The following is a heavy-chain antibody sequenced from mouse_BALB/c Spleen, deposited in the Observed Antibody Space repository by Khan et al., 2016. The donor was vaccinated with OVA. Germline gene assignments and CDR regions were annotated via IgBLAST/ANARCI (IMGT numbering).Heavy chain of an antibody. V-gene: IGHV1-63*02. J-gene: IGHJ1*01. Sequence: QIQLVQSGAELVRPGTSVKISCKASGYTFTNLWLGWVKQRPGHGLEWIGDIYPGGGYTNYNEKFKGKATLTTGTSSSTVYMQLSGLTSEGSAVYFCAKWATWYFDVWGAGTTVTVSS. CDR3: AKWATWYFDV. CDR1: GYTFTNLW. D-gene: IGHD3-1*01. CDR2: IYPGGGYT.